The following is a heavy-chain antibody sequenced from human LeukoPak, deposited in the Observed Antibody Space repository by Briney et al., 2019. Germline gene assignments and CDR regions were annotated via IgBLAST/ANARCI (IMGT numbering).Heavy chain of an antibody. CDR3: ARKWFGELGDAFDI. D-gene: IGHD3-10*01. J-gene: IGHJ3*02. Sequence: SETLSLTCTVSGGSISSYSWSWIRQPPGMRLEWIGYLSYSGSTNYNPSLKSRVTISVDTSKNQFSLKLRSVTAADTAVFYCARKWFGELGDAFDIWGQGTMVTVSS. V-gene: IGHV4-59*01. CDR2: LSYSGST. CDR1: GGSISSYS.